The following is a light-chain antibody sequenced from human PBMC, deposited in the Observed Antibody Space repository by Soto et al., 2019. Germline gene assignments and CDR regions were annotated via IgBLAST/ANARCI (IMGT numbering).Light chain of an antibody. V-gene: IGKV1-5*03. Sequence: DIQMTQSPSTLSASVGDRVTITCRASQSISSWLAWYQQKPGKAPKLLIYQASSLQSGVPSRFSGSGSGTEITLPISSLQPDDFATYYCQSGVTFGGGTKVEIK. CDR3: QSGVT. CDR2: QAS. J-gene: IGKJ4*01. CDR1: QSISSW.